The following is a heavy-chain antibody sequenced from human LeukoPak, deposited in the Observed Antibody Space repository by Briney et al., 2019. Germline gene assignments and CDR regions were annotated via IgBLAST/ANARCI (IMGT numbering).Heavy chain of an antibody. V-gene: IGHV3-23*01. D-gene: IGHD3-22*01. J-gene: IGHJ4*02. CDR3: ATYYYDSSGYAPFDH. Sequence: GGSLRLSCAASGFTFSSYAMSWVRQAPGKGLEWVSAISGSGGSTYYADSVKGRFTISRDNSKNTLYLQMNSLRAEDTAVYYCATYYYDSSGYAPFDHWGQGTLVTVSS. CDR2: ISGSGGST. CDR1: GFTFSSYA.